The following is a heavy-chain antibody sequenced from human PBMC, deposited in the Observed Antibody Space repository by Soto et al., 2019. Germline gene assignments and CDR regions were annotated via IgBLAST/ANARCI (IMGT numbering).Heavy chain of an antibody. CDR2: IIPIFGTT. CDR3: AKDGGADGYFGNWLDP. Sequence: QVQLVQSGAEVKKPGSSVKVSCKASGGTFSNYAITWVRQAPGQGLEWVGRIIPIFGTTNVAQKFQGRVTITADESTTTANMELSGLRSDDTAVYYCAKDGGADGYFGNWLDPWGQGPLVTVSS. CDR1: GGTFSNYA. J-gene: IGHJ5*02. D-gene: IGHD5-12*01. V-gene: IGHV1-69*15.